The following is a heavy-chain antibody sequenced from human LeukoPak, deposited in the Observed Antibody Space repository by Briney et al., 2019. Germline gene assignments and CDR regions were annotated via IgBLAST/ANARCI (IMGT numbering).Heavy chain of an antibody. V-gene: IGHV3-53*01. J-gene: IGHJ3*02. CDR2: IYSGGGT. CDR1: GFTVSSNY. D-gene: IGHD2-21*01. Sequence: PGGSLRLSCAASGFTVSSNYMSWVRQAPGKGLEWVSVIYSGGGTYYADSVKGRFTISRDNSKNTLYLQMNSLRAEDTAVYHCAREIVGTAGAFDIWGQGTMVTVSS. CDR3: AREIVGTAGAFDI.